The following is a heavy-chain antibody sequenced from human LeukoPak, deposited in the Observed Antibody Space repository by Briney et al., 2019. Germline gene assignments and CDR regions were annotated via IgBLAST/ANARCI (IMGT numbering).Heavy chain of an antibody. J-gene: IGHJ4*02. CDR1: GFTFGSFG. CDR2: ISSTGTTV. V-gene: IGHV3-48*02. D-gene: IGHD3-22*01. CDR3: TRARSGYYFDY. Sequence: GGSLRLSCGASGFTFGSFGMTWVRQAPGKGLEWVSFISSTGTTVYYADSVRGRFTISRDNAQNSLYLQMNSTRDDDKAVYYCTRARSGYYFDYWGQGTLVTVSS.